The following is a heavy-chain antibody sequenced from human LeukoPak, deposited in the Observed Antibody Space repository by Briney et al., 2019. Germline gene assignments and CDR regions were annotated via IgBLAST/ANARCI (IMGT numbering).Heavy chain of an antibody. J-gene: IGHJ4*02. Sequence: GGSLRLSCAASGFAFSTHYMNWARQAPGKGLEWVSIIFSAGTTYYADSVQGRFIMSRDNSKSTVYLQMNNLRAEDTAVYYCAKGDTNSFLVDNWGQGTQVTVSS. V-gene: IGHV3-53*01. CDR2: IFSAGTT. D-gene: IGHD2-8*01. CDR3: AKGDTNSFLVDN. CDR1: GFAFSTHY.